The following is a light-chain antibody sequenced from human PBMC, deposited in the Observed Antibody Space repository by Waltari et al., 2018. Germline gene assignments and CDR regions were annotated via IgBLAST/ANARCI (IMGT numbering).Light chain of an antibody. CDR1: STSVGNYNL. CDR3: CLYVGGGIRV. J-gene: IGLJ3*02. Sequence: QSAQTQPAAVSGSPGQSITISCPGTSTSVGNYNLVSWYQQHPGKAPKVIIYEARKRPSGVSSRFSGSTSGNTASLTISGLQAEDEADYYCCLYVGGGIRVFGGGTKLTVL. V-gene: IGLV2-23*01. CDR2: EAR.